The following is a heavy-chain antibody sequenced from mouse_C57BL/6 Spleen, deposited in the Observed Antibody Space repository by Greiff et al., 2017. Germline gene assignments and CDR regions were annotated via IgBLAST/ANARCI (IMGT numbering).Heavy chain of an antibody. CDR1: GYTFPSYW. V-gene: IGHV1-55*01. CDR3: ARSGNYVYFDY. CDR2: IYPGRGST. Sequence: QVPLQQPGAELVKPGASVEMSCKASGYTFPSYWITWVKPRPGQGLGWIGDIYPGRGSTNYNEKFQGKATLTVDTSSSTAYMQRSILTAEDSVVYYGARSGNYVYFDYWGQGTTLTVSS. J-gene: IGHJ2*01. D-gene: IGHD2-1*01.